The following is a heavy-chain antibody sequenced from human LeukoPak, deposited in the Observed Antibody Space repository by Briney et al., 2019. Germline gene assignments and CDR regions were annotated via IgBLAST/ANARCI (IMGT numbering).Heavy chain of an antibody. CDR2: INPNSGGT. J-gene: IGHJ6*02. Sequence: GASVKVSCKASGYTFTGYYTHWVRQAPGQGLEWMGRINPNSGGTNYAQKFQGRVTMTRDTSISTAYMELRSLRSDDTAVYYCARVEIYDILTGTYYGMDVWGQGTTVTVSS. CDR3: ARVEIYDILTGTYYGMDV. V-gene: IGHV1-2*06. D-gene: IGHD3-9*01. CDR1: GYTFTGYY.